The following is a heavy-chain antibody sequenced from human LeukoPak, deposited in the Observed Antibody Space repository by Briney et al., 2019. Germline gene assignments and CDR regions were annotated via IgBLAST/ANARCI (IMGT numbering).Heavy chain of an antibody. CDR2: IYHSGRT. CDR3: ARCRSPEGRWFDP. CDR1: GYSLSSGYY. Sequence: PSETLSLTCAVSGYSLSSGYYWGWIRQPPGKGLEWIGSIYHSGRTYYNPSLNSRVNISVDTSKNQSSLQLSSVTATDTAVYYCARCRSPEGRWFDPWGQGTLVTVSS. J-gene: IGHJ5*02. V-gene: IGHV4-38-2*01. D-gene: IGHD6-6*01.